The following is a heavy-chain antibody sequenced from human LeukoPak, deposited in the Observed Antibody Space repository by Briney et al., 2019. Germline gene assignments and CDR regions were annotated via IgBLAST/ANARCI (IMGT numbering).Heavy chain of an antibody. J-gene: IGHJ4*02. Sequence: GGSLRLSCAAAGFTFSNYAMSWVRQAPGKGLEWVSAISGSADGTSYADSVKGRFTISRDNSKNTLYLQMNSLRAEDTAVYYCAKGLANYTYYLNYWGQGTLVTVSS. V-gene: IGHV3-23*01. CDR3: AKGLANYTYYLNY. D-gene: IGHD1-26*01. CDR2: ISGSADGT. CDR1: GFTFSNYA.